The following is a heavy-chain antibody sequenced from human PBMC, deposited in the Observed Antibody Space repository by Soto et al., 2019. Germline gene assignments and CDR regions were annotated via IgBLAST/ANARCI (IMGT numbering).Heavy chain of an antibody. J-gene: IGHJ4*02. V-gene: IGHV4-61*08. Sequence: SETLSLTCTVSGGSISSGDYNWSWIRQSPGKGLEWIGHIYDSGSTNYNPSLKSRVTISVDTSKNQFSLKLSSVTAADTAVYYCARSDGRYWGQGTLVTVSS. CDR2: IYDSGST. CDR1: GGSISSGDYN. CDR3: ARSDGRY.